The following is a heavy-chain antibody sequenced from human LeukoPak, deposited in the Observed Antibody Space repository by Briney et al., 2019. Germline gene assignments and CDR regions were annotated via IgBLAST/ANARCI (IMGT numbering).Heavy chain of an antibody. CDR3: VRGQTYASGKFDP. CDR1: GASISSYY. Sequence: SETLSLTCTVSGASISSYYWGWIRQPPGKGLEWIGYIYNSGTTNSNPSLKSRVTISKDTSKNQFSLKLNSVTAADTAVYYCVRGQTYASGKFDPWGQGTLVTVSS. J-gene: IGHJ5*02. D-gene: IGHD3-10*01. CDR2: IYNSGTT. V-gene: IGHV4-59*01.